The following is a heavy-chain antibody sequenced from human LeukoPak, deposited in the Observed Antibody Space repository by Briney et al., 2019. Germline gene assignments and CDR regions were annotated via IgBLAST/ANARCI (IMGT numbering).Heavy chain of an antibody. J-gene: IGHJ4*02. V-gene: IGHV3-7*01. D-gene: IGHD1-14*01. CDR2: INQGGSDK. Sequence: PGGSLRLFCAAYGFTFSGHWMSWVRQAPGKGLEWVANINQGGSDKYYVDSVKGRFTISRDNANNLLYLQMNSLRGEDTAVYYCTRDRSRAEDDWGQGTLVTVSS. CDR3: TRDRSRAEDD. CDR1: GFTFSGHW.